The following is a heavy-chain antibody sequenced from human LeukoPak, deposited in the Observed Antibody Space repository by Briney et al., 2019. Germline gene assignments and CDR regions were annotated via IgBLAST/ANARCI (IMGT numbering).Heavy chain of an antibody. CDR3: ARDRIGRSKDH. J-gene: IGHJ4*02. D-gene: IGHD1-14*01. CDR1: GLTISNNY. Sequence: RGSLRLSCAVSGLTISNNYMSWVRQAPGKGLEWVSVIYPDGSSYYTDSVKGRFTISRDNSKNTVYLQMNSLRVDDTAVYFCARDRIGRSKDHWGQGSLVTVSS. CDR2: IYPDGSS. V-gene: IGHV3-53*01.